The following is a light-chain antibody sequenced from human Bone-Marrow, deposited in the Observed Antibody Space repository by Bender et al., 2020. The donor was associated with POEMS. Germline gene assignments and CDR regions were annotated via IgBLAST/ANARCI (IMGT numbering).Light chain of an antibody. J-gene: IGLJ2*01. Sequence: QSALTQPASVSGSPGQSITISCTGASSDIGSYSLVSWYQQNPGKAPKLIISEGNKRPSGVSNRFSGSKSGNTASLTISGLQAEDEANYYCCSYADTINVVFGGGTKLTVL. V-gene: IGLV2-23*01. CDR1: SSDIGSYSL. CDR2: EGN. CDR3: CSYADTINVV.